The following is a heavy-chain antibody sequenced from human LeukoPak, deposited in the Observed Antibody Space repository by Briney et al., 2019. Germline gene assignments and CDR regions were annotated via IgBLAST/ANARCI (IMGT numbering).Heavy chain of an antibody. CDR1: GASITTYY. Sequence: PSETLSLTCTVSGASITTYYWSWIRQSPGKGLEWIGYISYSRSSNYNPSLKSRVTISVDTSKNQFSLELTSVTAADTAVYYCTRGERLGLDSWGQGTLVTVSS. J-gene: IGHJ4*02. CDR3: TRGERLGLDS. D-gene: IGHD6-19*01. V-gene: IGHV4-59*01. CDR2: ISYSRSS.